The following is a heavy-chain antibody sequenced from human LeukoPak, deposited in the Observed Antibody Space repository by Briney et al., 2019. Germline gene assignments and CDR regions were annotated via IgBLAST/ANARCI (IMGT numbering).Heavy chain of an antibody. CDR3: ARGRTGITIFGVVIIHSGMDV. V-gene: IGHV4-34*01. CDR2: INHSGST. J-gene: IGHJ6*04. Sequence: SETLSLTCAVYGGAFSGYYWSWIRQPPGTGLEWFGEINHSGSTNYNPSLKSRVTISVDTSKNQFSLKLSSVTAADTAVYYCARGRTGITIFGVVIIHSGMDVWGKGTTVTVSS. D-gene: IGHD3-3*01. CDR1: GGAFSGYY.